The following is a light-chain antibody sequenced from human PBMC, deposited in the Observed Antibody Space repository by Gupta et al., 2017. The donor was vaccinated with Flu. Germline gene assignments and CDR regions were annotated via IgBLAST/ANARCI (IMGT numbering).Light chain of an antibody. J-gene: IGKJ3*01. V-gene: IGKV4-1*01. CDR2: WAS. Sequence: AWYQQKPGQPPKLLIYWASTRESGVPDRFSDSGSGTDFTLTISSLQAEDVAVYYCQQYYSSPPTFGPGTKVDIK. CDR3: QQYYSSPPT.